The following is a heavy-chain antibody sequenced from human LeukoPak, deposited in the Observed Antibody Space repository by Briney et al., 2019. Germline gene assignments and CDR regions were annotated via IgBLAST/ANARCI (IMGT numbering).Heavy chain of an antibody. V-gene: IGHV3-53*01. CDR3: ARSAPRGSGSYYYYMDV. Sequence: GRSLRLSCAASGFTFSISSMNWVRPAPAKGLEWVAVVYSGGTTYFADSVKGRFTISRDNSKNTLYLQMNSLRAEDTAVYYCARSAPRGSGSYYYYMDVWGKGTTVTVSS. CDR2: VYSGGTT. J-gene: IGHJ6*03. CDR1: GFTFSISS. D-gene: IGHD3-10*01.